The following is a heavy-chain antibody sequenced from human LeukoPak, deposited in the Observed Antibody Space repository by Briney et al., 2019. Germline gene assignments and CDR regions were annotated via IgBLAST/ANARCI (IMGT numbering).Heavy chain of an antibody. CDR3: ARDPSGNLYIDY. V-gene: IGHV3-53*01. D-gene: IGHD6-19*01. Sequence: PGGSLRLSCAASGFIVSNSYMSWVRQAPGKGLEWVLVLHTGGRTFYADSVMGRFTISTDNSKNTLFLQMNSLRAEDAAVYYCARDPSGNLYIDYWGQGALVTVSS. CDR2: LHTGGRT. CDR1: GFIVSNSY. J-gene: IGHJ4*02.